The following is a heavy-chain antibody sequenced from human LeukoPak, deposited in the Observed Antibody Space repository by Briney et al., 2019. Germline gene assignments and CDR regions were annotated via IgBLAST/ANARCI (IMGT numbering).Heavy chain of an antibody. J-gene: IGHJ4*02. Sequence: SETLSLTCAVYGGSFSGYYWSWIRQPPGKGLEWIGEINHSGSTNYNPSLKSRVTISVDTSKNQFSLKLSSVTAADTAVYYCARGRSSGSYRTTTLDYWGQGTLVTVSS. V-gene: IGHV4-34*01. D-gene: IGHD3-10*01. CDR2: INHSGST. CDR3: ARGRSSGSYRTTTLDY. CDR1: GGSFSGYY.